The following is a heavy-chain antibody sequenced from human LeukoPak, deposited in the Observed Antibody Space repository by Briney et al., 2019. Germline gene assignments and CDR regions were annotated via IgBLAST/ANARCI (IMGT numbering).Heavy chain of an antibody. D-gene: IGHD2-2*01. CDR2: IRFDGNDK. CDR1: GFTFSYYG. V-gene: IGHV3-30*02. CDR3: ARASATDQHY. J-gene: IGHJ4*02. Sequence: GGSLRLSCGASGFTFSYYGMHWVRQAPGKGLEWVAFIRFDGNDKYYAESVKGRFTISKDTSRNTLYLQMNSLRAEDTAVYYCARASATDQHYWGQGTLVTVSS.